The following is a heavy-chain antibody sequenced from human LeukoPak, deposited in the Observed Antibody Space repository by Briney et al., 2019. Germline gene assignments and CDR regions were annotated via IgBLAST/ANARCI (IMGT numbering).Heavy chain of an antibody. CDR1: GLTFNTYS. CDR3: AREQFDSGGLDS. J-gene: IGHJ4*02. CDR2: TSYDGSNK. D-gene: IGHD3-10*01. Sequence: PGKSLTLSCVASGLTFNTYSMHWVRQAPGRGLEWVAATSYDGSNKYYTYSVKGRFTIFRDNPDNTLYLRMNSLRSEDTALYYSAREQFDSGGLDSWGQGTLVTVSP. V-gene: IGHV3-30*04.